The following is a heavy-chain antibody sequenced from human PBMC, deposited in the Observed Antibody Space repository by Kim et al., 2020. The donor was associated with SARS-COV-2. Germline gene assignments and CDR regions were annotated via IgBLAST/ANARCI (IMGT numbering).Heavy chain of an antibody. CDR3: ASERVSPDYGSPDFDY. Sequence: GGSLRLSCAASGFTFSSYAMHWVRQAPGKGLEWVAVISYDGSNKYYADSVKGRFTISRDNSKNTLYLQMNSLRAEDTAVYYCASERVSPDYGSPDFDYWGQGTLVTVSS. V-gene: IGHV3-30*04. CDR2: ISYDGSNK. D-gene: IGHD4-17*01. J-gene: IGHJ4*02. CDR1: GFTFSSYA.